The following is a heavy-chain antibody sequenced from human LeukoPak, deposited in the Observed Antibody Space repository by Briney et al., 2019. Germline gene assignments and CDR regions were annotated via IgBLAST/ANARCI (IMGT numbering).Heavy chain of an antibody. V-gene: IGHV3-48*03. D-gene: IGHD4-17*01. J-gene: IGHJ4*02. CDR1: GFTFSGYA. CDR2: ISSTGGTI. CDR3: AKSDPYGDSLIEI. Sequence: GGSLRLSCAASGFTFSGYAMDWVRQAPGKGLEWLSHISSTGGTIYYADSVKGRLTVSRDNAKNSLYLQMNSLRAEDTAVYYCAKSDPYGDSLIEIWGQGALVTVSS.